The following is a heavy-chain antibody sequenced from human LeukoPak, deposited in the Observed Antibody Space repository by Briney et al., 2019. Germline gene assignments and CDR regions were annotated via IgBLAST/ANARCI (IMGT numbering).Heavy chain of an antibody. J-gene: IGHJ5*02. Sequence: ASVKVSCKASGYTFTAYYLYWVRQAPGQGLEWIGWIYPASGGTNYAQKSQGRITMTRDTSITTAYMELSRLRSDDTAVYYCARVGGQYWFDPWGQGTLVTVSS. CDR1: GYTFTAYY. CDR3: ARVGGQYWFDP. V-gene: IGHV1-2*02. D-gene: IGHD3-16*01. CDR2: IYPASGGT.